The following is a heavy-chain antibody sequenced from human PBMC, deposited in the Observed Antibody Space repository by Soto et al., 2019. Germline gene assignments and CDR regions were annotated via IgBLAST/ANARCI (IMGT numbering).Heavy chain of an antibody. J-gene: IGHJ3*02. D-gene: IGHD4-17*01. V-gene: IGHV3-23*01. CDR2: ISGSGGST. Sequence: HPGGSLRLSCAASGFTFSSYAMSWVRQAPGKGLEWVSAISGSGGSTYYADSVKGRFTISRDNSKNTLYLQMNSLRAEDTAVYYCAKITYSDYGDYGFGSFDIWGQGTMVTVSS. CDR3: AKITYSDYGDYGFGSFDI. CDR1: GFTFSSYA.